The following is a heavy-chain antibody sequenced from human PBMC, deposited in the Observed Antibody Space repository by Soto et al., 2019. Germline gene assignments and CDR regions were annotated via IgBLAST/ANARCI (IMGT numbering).Heavy chain of an antibody. CDR3: ARVTVVSLYDAFDI. V-gene: IGHV3-48*03. Sequence: EVQLVESGGGLVQPGGSLRLSCAASGFIFSRYEMTWVRQAPGKGLEWVSYISSTSGAIDYADSVRGRFTISRDNAKNSMYLQMNSLRAEDTAVYYCARVTVVSLYDAFDIWGQGTRVAVSS. D-gene: IGHD2-2*02. CDR2: ISSTSGAI. CDR1: GFIFSRYE. J-gene: IGHJ3*02.